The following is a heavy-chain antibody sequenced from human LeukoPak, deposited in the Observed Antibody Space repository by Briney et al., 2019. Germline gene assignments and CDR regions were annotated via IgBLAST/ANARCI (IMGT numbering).Heavy chain of an antibody. Sequence: GGSLRLSCAASGFSFSTYWMSWVRQAPWRGLEWVANIKPHGSEKYYVDSVKGRFTISRDNVKNSLYLQMNSLRAEDTAVYYCARDCRPSFVTTGFDAFDIWGQGTMVTVSS. V-gene: IGHV3-7*01. D-gene: IGHD1-1*01. CDR2: IKPHGSEK. CDR1: GFSFSTYW. CDR3: ARDCRPSFVTTGFDAFDI. J-gene: IGHJ3*02.